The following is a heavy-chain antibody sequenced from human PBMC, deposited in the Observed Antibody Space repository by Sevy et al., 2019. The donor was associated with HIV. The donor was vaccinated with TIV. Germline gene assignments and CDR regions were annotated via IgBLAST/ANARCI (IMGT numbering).Heavy chain of an antibody. D-gene: IGHD3-10*01. CDR3: AKGLGMVQGALLSEDL. V-gene: IGHV3-30*02. CDR1: GFTFRSYG. CDR2: IRYDGTTK. J-gene: IGHJ3*01. Sequence: GGSLRLSCAASGFTFRSYGMHWVRQAPGKGLEWVAFIRYDGTTKYYADSVKGRFTISIDNSKNTLYLQMNSLRPEDTSVYYCAKGLGMVQGALLSEDLWGQGTMVTVSS.